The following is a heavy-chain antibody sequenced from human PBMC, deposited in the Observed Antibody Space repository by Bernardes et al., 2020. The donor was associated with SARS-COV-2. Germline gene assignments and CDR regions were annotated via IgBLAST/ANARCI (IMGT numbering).Heavy chain of an antibody. D-gene: IGHD2-2*01. J-gene: IGHJ6*03. V-gene: IGHV3-7*05. CDR2: IKQDGSEK. Sequence: GGSLRLSCAASGFTFSSYWMSWVRQAPGKGLEWVANIKQDGSEKYYVDSVKGRFTISRDNAKNSLYLQMNSLRAEDTAVYYCARVFGRVVPAASYMDVWGKGTTVTVSS. CDR3: ARVFGRVVPAASYMDV. CDR1: GFTFSSYW.